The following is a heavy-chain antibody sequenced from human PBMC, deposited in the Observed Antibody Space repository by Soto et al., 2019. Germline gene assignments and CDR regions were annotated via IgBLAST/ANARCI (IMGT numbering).Heavy chain of an antibody. Sequence: QMQLVQSGPEVKKPGTSVKVSCKASGFTFTSSAVQWVRQARGQRLEWIGWIVVGSGNTNYAQKFQERVTITRDMSTSTAYMELSSLRSEDTAVYYCAAELSAPGIAVAGTRFDYWGQGTLVTVSS. CDR3: AAELSAPGIAVAGTRFDY. CDR2: IVVGSGNT. CDR1: GFTFTSSA. D-gene: IGHD6-19*01. V-gene: IGHV1-58*01. J-gene: IGHJ4*02.